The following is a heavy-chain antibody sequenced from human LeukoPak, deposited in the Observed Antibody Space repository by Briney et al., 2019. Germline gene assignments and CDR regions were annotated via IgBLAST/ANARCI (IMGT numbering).Heavy chain of an antibody. CDR1: GFIFSSYA. J-gene: IGHJ4*02. D-gene: IGHD3-10*01. CDR3: AKEQDPVLLWFGSWEY. V-gene: IGHV3-23*01. Sequence: GGSLRLSCAASGFIFSSYAMSWVRQAPGKGLEWVSAISDSGGSTYYADSVKGRFTISRDNSKNTLYLQMNSLRAEDTAVYYCAKEQDPVLLWFGSWEYWGQGTLVTVSS. CDR2: ISDSGGST.